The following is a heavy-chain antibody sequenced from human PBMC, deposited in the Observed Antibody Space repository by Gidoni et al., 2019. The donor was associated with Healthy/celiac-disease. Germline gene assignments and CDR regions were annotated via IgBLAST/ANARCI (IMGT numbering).Heavy chain of an antibody. J-gene: IGHJ2*01. Sequence: GAGLLKPSETLSLTCAVYGGSFSGYYWSWIRQPPGKGLEWIGEINHSGSTNYNPSLKSRVTISVDTSKNQFSLKLSSVTAEDTAVYYCARGRRMMTTVVRSHYWYFDLWVRGTLVTVSS. V-gene: IGHV4-34*01. CDR3: ARGRRMMTTVVRSHYWYFDL. CDR1: GGSFSGYY. D-gene: IGHD4-17*01. CDR2: INHSGST.